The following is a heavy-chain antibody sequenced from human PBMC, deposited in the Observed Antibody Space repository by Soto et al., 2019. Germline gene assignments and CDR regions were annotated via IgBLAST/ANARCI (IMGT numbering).Heavy chain of an antibody. CDR2: IYYIGTT. V-gene: IGHV4-31*03. CDR3: AKNETTRPWFDP. Sequence: QVQLQESGPGLVKASQTLSLTCTVSGGSIRNGNYYWSWLHQRPGKGLEWIGNIYYIGTTAYNPSLKSRFIISIDTAKNQFSLELTSVLAADTAVYYCAKNETTRPWFDPWGQGTLVTVSS. CDR1: GGSIRNGNYY. J-gene: IGHJ5*02. D-gene: IGHD1-1*01.